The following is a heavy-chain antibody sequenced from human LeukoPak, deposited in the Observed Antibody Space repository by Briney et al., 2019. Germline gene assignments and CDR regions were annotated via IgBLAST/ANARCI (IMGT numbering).Heavy chain of an antibody. CDR2: ISAYNGNT. CDR1: GYTFTSYG. Sequence: VSVKVSCKASGYTFTSYGISWVRQAPGQGLEWMGWISAYNGNTNYAQKLQGGVTMTTDTSTSTAYMELRSLRSDDTAVYYCARAYQLFGGFDYWGQGTLVTVSS. D-gene: IGHD2-2*01. V-gene: IGHV1-18*04. J-gene: IGHJ4*02. CDR3: ARAYQLFGGFDY.